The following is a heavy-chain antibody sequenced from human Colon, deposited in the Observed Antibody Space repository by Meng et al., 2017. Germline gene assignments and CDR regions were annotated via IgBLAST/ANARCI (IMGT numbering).Heavy chain of an antibody. CDR2: ISYDGRSQ. V-gene: IGHV3-30*04. CDR1: GLSFSGYA. CDR3: TRDSPLSGDHAFGI. D-gene: IGHD7-27*01. Sequence: GGSLRLSCAASGLSFSGYAMNWVRQAPGKGLEWVAVISYDGRSQYYADSVKGRFTISRDNSKNTLYLQMNSLRAEDTAIYYCTRDSPLSGDHAFGIWGQGTMVTVSS. J-gene: IGHJ3*02.